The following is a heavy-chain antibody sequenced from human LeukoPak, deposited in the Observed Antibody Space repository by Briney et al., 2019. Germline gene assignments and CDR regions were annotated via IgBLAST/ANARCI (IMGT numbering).Heavy chain of an antibody. CDR3: ARVQLVDYYYYSYMDV. J-gene: IGHJ6*03. D-gene: IGHD6-6*01. Sequence: GGSLRLSCAASGFTLSSYAMSWVRQAPGKGLEWVSAISDSGNTYHADSVKGRFTISRDSSKNTLFLQMNSLRAEDTALYYCARVQLVDYYYYSYMDVWGKGTTVTVSS. CDR1: GFTLSSYA. V-gene: IGHV3-23*01. CDR2: ISDSGNT.